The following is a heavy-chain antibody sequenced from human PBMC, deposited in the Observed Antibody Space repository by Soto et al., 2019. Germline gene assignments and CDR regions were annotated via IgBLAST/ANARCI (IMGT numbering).Heavy chain of an antibody. CDR1: GFNFSTST. CDR3: ARAGFVSGWNECSGMDV. D-gene: IGHD6-19*01. CDR2: IIPILGTA. V-gene: IGHV1-69*11. Sequence: VQLVQSGAEVRKPGSSVKVSCQVSGFNFSTSTITWVRQAPGQGLEWMGSIIPILGTAKSTQKFQGRVTITADESASVAYMELSSLSSEDTAVYYCARAGFVSGWNECSGMDVWGQGTTVTFSS. J-gene: IGHJ6*02.